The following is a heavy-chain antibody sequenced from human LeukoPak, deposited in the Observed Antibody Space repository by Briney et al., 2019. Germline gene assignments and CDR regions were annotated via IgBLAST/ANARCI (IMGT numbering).Heavy chain of an antibody. CDR2: ISYDGSNK. CDR1: GFTFSSYT. CDR3: ARASVLRYFDWSAPDAFDI. Sequence: GGSLRLSCAASGFTFSSYTMSWVRQAPGKGLEWVAVISYDGSNKYYADSVKGRFTISRDNSKNTLYLQMNSLRAEDTAVYYCARASVLRYFDWSAPDAFDIWGQGTMVTVSS. V-gene: IGHV3-30-3*01. J-gene: IGHJ3*02. D-gene: IGHD3-9*01.